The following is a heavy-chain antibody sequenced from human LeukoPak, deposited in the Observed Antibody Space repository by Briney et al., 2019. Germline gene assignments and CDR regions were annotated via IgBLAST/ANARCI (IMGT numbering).Heavy chain of an antibody. CDR3: ARIAETGYQNDFNFDY. J-gene: IGHJ4*02. CDR2: IIPIFGTA. Sequence: KVSCKASGGTFSSYAISWVRQAPGQGLEWMGGIIPIFGTANYAQKFQGRVTITADESTSTAYMELSSLRSEDTAVYYCARIAETGYQNDFNFDYWGQGTLVTVSA. D-gene: IGHD3-3*01. V-gene: IGHV1-69*01. CDR1: GGTFSSYA.